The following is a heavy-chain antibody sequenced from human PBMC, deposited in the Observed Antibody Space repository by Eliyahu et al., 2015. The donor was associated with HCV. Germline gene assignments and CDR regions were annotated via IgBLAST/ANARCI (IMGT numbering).Heavy chain of an antibody. V-gene: IGHV1-69*02. Sequence: SGGTFSSYTISWVRQAPGQGLEWMGRIIPILGIANYAQKFQGRVTITADKSTSTAYMELSSLRSEDTAVYYCARAGYDIVVVPAAMGGYYYYYGMDAWGQGTTVTVSS. J-gene: IGHJ6*02. CDR1: GGTFSSYT. CDR3: ARAGYDIVVVPAAMGGYYYYYGMDA. CDR2: IIPILGIA. D-gene: IGHD2-2*01.